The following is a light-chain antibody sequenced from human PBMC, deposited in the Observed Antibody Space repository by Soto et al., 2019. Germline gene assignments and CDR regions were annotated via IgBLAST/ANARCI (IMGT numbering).Light chain of an antibody. CDR1: QSVSSY. Sequence: EIVLTQSPATLSLSPGERATLSCRASQSVSSYLAWYQQKPGQAPTLLIYDASNRATGIPARFSGSGSGTDLTLTISSREPEDFAVYYCQQRSNWPITFGQGTRLEIK. CDR3: QQRSNWPIT. CDR2: DAS. V-gene: IGKV3-11*01. J-gene: IGKJ5*01.